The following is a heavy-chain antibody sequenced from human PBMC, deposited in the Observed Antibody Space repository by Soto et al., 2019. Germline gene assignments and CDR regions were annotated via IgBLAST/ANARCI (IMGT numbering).Heavy chain of an antibody. V-gene: IGHV4-34*01. CDR2: INHSGST. D-gene: IGHD1-20*01. CDR3: ARDKITGLFDF. Sequence: SETLSLSCAVYGGSFSGYYWTWIRQPPGTGLEWIGEINHSGSTNYNPSLKSRVTISVDTSKNQFSLKLTSVTAADTAVYYCARDKITGLFDFWCKALLVTLSS. CDR1: GGSFSGYY. J-gene: IGHJ4*02.